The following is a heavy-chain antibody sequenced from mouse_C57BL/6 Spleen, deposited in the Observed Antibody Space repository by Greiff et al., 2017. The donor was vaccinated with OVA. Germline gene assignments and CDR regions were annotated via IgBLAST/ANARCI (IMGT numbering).Heavy chain of an antibody. V-gene: IGHV1-5*01. D-gene: IGHD3-2*02. CDR1: GYTFTSYW. Sequence: EVQLQQSGTVLARPGASVKMSCKTSGYTFTSYWMHWVKQRPGQGLEWIGAIYPGNSDTSYNQKFKGKAKLTAVTSASTAYMELSSLTNEDSAVYYCTADKTAQALFAYWGQGTLVTVSA. CDR3: TADKTAQALFAY. J-gene: IGHJ3*01. CDR2: IYPGNSDT.